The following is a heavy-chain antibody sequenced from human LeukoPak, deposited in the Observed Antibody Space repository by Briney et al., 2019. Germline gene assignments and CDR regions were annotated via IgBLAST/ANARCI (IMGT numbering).Heavy chain of an antibody. V-gene: IGHV3-30*02. CDR2: IRYDGSNK. J-gene: IGHJ6*03. CDR1: GFTFSSYG. D-gene: IGHD1-26*01. CDR3: AREQGVGATRLNSHYYYYYMDV. Sequence: GGSLRLSCAASGFTFSSYGMHWVRQAPGKGLEWVAFIRYDGSNKYYADSVKGRFTISRDNSKNTLYLQMNSLRAEDTAVYYCAREQGVGATRLNSHYYYYYMDVWGKGTTVTVSS.